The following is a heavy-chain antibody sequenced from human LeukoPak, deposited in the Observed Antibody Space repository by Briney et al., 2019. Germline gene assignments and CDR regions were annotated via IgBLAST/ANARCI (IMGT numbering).Heavy chain of an antibody. CDR1: GFTFSDYY. Sequence: GGSLRLSCAASGFTFSDYYMSWIRQAPGKGLEWVGRIKSKTDGGTTDYAAPVKGRFTISRDDSKNTLYLQMNSLKTEDTAVYYCTREAVTANGYFDYWGQGTLVTVSS. CDR3: TREAVTANGYFDY. V-gene: IGHV3-15*01. D-gene: IGHD2-21*02. CDR2: IKSKTDGGTT. J-gene: IGHJ4*02.